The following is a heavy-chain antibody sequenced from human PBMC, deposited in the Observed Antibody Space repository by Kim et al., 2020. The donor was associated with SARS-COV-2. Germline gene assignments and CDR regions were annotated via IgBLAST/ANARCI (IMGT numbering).Heavy chain of an antibody. CDR2: LSYSRSTL. Sequence: GGSLRLSCAASGFRFSDYGMNWLRQAPGKGLEWVGYLSYSRSTLIYADSVKGRFTISRDNAKNSLYLQMNSLTAEDTALYYCAREDNRGGDAYFDYWGQGTLLTVPS. CDR3: AREDNRGGDAYFDY. CDR1: GFRFSDYG. J-gene: IGHJ4*02. D-gene: IGHD2-21*01. V-gene: IGHV3-48*01.